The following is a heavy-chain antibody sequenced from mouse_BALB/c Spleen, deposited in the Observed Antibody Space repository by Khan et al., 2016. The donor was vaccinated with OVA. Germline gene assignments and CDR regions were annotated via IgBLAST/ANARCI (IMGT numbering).Heavy chain of an antibody. CDR1: GFTFSTYG. CDR2: ISSGGSYT. V-gene: IGHV5-6*01. Sequence: EVQRVESGGDLVKPGGSLKLSCAASGFTFSTYGMSWVRQTPDKRLEWVATISSGGSYTYYPDSVKGRFTISRDNAKNTLYLQMSSLKSEDTGMYYCSRRAYYYGSEGFAYWGQGALVTVSA. D-gene: IGHD1-1*01. J-gene: IGHJ3*01. CDR3: SRRAYYYGSEGFAY.